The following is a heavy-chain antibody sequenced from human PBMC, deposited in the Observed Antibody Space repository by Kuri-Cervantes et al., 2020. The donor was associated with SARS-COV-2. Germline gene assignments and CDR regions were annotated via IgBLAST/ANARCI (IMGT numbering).Heavy chain of an antibody. V-gene: IGHV3-15*01. J-gene: IGHJ4*02. D-gene: IGHD6-6*01. Sequence: GGSLRLSCAAPGFTFSNAWMSWVRQAPGKGLEWVGRIKSKTDGGTTDYAAPVKGRFTISRDDSKNTLYLQMNSLKTEDTAVYYCAKRTSTGEYSIPSGPLDYWGQGTLVTVSS. CDR2: IKSKTDGGTT. CDR3: AKRTSTGEYSIPSGPLDY. CDR1: GFTFSNAW.